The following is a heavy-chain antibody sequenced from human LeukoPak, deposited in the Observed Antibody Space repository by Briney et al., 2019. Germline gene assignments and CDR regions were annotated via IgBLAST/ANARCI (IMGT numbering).Heavy chain of an antibody. D-gene: IGHD3-3*01. V-gene: IGHV1-8*01. CDR1: GYTFTSYD. CDR2: MNPNSGNT. CDR3: ANQLRFLGYYYYGMDV. Sequence: ASVKVSCKASGYTFTSYDINWVRQATGQGLEWMGWMNPNSGNTGYAQKFQGRVTMTRNTSISTAYMELSSLRSEDTAVYYCANQLRFLGYYYYGMDVWGQGTTVTVSS. J-gene: IGHJ6*02.